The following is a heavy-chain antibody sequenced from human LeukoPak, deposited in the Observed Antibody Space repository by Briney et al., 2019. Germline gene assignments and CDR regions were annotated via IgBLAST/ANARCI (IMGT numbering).Heavy chain of an antibody. CDR1: EFTFSSYD. D-gene: IGHD5-12*01. V-gene: IGHV3-13*01. CDR2: IGTAGDT. CDR3: ARAPGYSGYDSGAFDI. Sequence: GGSLRLSCAASEFTFSSYDMHWVRQATGKGLEWVSAIGTAGDTYYPGSVKGRFTISRENAKNSLYLQMNSLRAGDTAVYYCARAPGYSGYDSGAFDIWGQGTMVTVSS. J-gene: IGHJ3*02.